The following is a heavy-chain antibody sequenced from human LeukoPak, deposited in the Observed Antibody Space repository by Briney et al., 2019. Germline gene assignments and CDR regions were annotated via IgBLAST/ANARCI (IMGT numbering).Heavy chain of an antibody. CDR3: ARQYRYYDSSGYYYDWFDP. D-gene: IGHD3-22*01. CDR1: GYRFTSYW. V-gene: IGHV5-51*01. Sequence: GESLKISCKGSGYRFTSYWIGWVRQMPGKGLEWMGIISPSGSDTRYSPSFQGLVTISSDKSLSTAYLQWSSLKASDTAMYYCARQYRYYDSSGYYYDWFDPWGQGTLVTVSA. J-gene: IGHJ5*02. CDR2: ISPSGSDT.